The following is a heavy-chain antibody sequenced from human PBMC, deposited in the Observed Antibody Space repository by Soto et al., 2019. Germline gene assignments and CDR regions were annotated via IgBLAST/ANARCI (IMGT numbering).Heavy chain of an antibody. CDR2: INPSSSYT. J-gene: IGHJ6*01. CDR3: ARGNHSMDV. Sequence: GSLILSCADSGFTFSEHYMIWIRQAPGKGLEWISYINPSSSYTHYADSVRGRFTIYRDNAENSLHLQMNSLRAEDTALYYCARGNHSMDVWGQGATVTVSS. V-gene: IGHV3-11*06. CDR1: GFTFSEHY.